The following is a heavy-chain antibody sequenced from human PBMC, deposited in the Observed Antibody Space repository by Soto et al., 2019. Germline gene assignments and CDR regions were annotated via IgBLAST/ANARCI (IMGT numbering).Heavy chain of an antibody. CDR1: GDTXTSYA. V-gene: IGHV1-69*13. CDR2: IIPIFCTA. J-gene: IGHJ4*02. Sequence: SXKVSFKASGDTXTSYAIGWVRQAPGQGLEWMGGIIPIFCTANYAQKFQGRVTITADESKSTADMELISLRSEDTAVYYCARDLHWGQGTLGTVSS. CDR3: ARDLH.